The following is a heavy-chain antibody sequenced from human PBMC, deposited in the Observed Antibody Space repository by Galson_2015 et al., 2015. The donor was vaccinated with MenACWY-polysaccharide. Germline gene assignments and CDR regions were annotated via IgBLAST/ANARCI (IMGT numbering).Heavy chain of an antibody. V-gene: IGHV3-48*01. CDR2: IRRTGPRI. CDR1: GFTFSNYS. Sequence: SLRLSCAASGFTFSNYSMNWVRQAPGKGLEWVSYIRRTGPRIYYADSVKGRCTITRDNAKSLLFLQMNSLRADDTAVYYCVRDPHALDFWGQGTLVTVSS. CDR3: VRDPHALDF. D-gene: IGHD2-2*01. J-gene: IGHJ4*02.